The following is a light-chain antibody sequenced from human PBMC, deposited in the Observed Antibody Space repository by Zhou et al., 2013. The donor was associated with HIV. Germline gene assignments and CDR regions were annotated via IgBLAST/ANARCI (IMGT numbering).Light chain of an antibody. J-gene: IGKJ1*01. Sequence: IQMTQSPSSLSASVGDRVTITCRASQGIRNDLGWYQQKPGKAPNLLLYGASRLESGVPSRFSGSGSGTDYTLTITSLQSEDFATYYCQQYESPPWTFGQGTKVEIK. CDR3: QQYESPPWT. V-gene: IGKV1-NL1*01. CDR2: GAS. CDR1: QGIRND.